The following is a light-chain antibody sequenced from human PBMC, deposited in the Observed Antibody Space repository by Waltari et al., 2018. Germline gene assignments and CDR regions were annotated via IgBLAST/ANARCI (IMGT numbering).Light chain of an antibody. V-gene: IGLV1-47*01. Sequence: QSVLTQPPSASGTPGQRVTISCSGSRSNIGSNYVYWYQQLPGTAPKLPIYTNNQRHSGIPDRLCGSKSGTSASLAISGLRSEDEADYYCAAWDDSLSGRVFGGGTKVTVL. CDR2: TNN. CDR3: AAWDDSLSGRV. CDR1: RSNIGSNY. J-gene: IGLJ3*02.